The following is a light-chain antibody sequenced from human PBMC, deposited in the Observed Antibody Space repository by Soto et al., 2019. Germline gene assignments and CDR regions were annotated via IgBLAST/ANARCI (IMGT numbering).Light chain of an antibody. CDR1: QSISTY. J-gene: IGKJ5*01. V-gene: IGKV1-39*01. CDR3: QQSYMDPIT. Sequence: DIQITQSPSSLSASVPNTGKITFTASQSISTYLNWYQKKPGKAPNLLIYDASRLQSGVPSRFSGSGGGTDFTLSISSVQTEDFATYFCQQSYMDPITFGKGTRLEIK. CDR2: DAS.